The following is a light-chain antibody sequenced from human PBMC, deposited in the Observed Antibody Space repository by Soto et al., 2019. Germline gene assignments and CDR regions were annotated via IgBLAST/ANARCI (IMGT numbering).Light chain of an antibody. Sequence: EIVMTQSPATLSVSPGERATLSCRASQSVSSNLAWYQQKPGQAPRLLIYGASTRATGIPARFSGSGSGTEFTLTISSLQSEDFAVYYCQQYNNWPALTFCGGTKGEIK. V-gene: IGKV3-15*01. CDR2: GAS. J-gene: IGKJ4*01. CDR3: QQYNNWPALT. CDR1: QSVSSN.